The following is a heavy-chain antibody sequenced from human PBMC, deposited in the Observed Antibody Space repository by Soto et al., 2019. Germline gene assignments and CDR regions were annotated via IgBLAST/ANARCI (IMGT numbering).Heavy chain of an antibody. D-gene: IGHD3-22*01. CDR2: INAGNGNT. CDR3: ERDKGRGYYVSSGYLRTYYYYGMDG. V-gene: IGHV1-3*01. CDR1: GYTFTSSA. Sequence: QVQLVQSGAEVKKPVDSVKVSCKASGYTFTSSAMHWVRQSPGQRLEWLGWINAGNGNTKYSQKFQGSVIITRDTSARTAYMELSSLRSEDTAVYYSERDKGRGYYVSSGYLRTYYYYGMDGWGQGTTVTVSS. J-gene: IGHJ6*02.